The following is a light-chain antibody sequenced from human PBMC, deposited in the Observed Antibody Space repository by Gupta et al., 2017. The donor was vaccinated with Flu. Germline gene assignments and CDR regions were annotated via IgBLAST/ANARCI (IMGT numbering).Light chain of an antibody. CDR1: QGISSH. V-gene: IGKV1-9*01. CDR2: TAS. J-gene: IGKJ5*01. Sequence: DIQLTQSPSFLSASVGDRVTITCRASQGISSHLAWYQQKPGKAPKLLIHTASTLQSGVPSRFSGSGSGAEFTLTINSLQPEDFATYYCQQRNNYPITFGQGTRLDIK. CDR3: QQRNNYPIT.